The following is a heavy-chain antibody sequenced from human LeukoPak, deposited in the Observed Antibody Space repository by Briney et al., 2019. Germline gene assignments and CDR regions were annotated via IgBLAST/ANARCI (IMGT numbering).Heavy chain of an antibody. D-gene: IGHD6-6*01. V-gene: IGHV3-30-3*01. CDR3: ARRWSSSSHRIDY. Sequence: PGRSLRLSCAASGFTFSSYAMHWVRQAPGKGLEWVAVISYDGSNKYYADSVKGRFTISRDNSKNTLYLQMNSLRAEDTAVYYCARRWSSSSHRIDYWGQGTLVTVSS. CDR1: GFTFSSYA. CDR2: ISYDGSNK. J-gene: IGHJ4*02.